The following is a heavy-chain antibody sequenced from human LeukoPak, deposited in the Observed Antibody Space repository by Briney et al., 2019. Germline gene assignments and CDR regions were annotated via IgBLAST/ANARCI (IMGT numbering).Heavy chain of an antibody. CDR2: INDNGGIT. V-gene: IGHV3-64D*08. D-gene: IGHD5-24*01. CDR3: MMEKWAAIGPATD. J-gene: IGHJ4*02. Sequence: GGSLRLSCSAAGLTFSSHAMHWVRQAPGKGLEYVSTINDNGGITYYADSVKGRFTISRDNSKNTLYLQVNNVRPEDTAIYYLMMEKWAAIGPATDWGPGTLVTVSS. CDR1: GLTFSSHA.